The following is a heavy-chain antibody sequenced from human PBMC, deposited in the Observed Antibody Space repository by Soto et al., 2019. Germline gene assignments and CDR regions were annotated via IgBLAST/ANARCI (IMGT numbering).Heavy chain of an antibody. Sequence: GGSLRLSCAASGFTFSSYSMNWVRQAPGKGLEWVSSISSSSSYIFYADSVKGRFTISRDNAKNSLYLQMNSLRAEDTAVYYWARGDYYDSSGPFSDAFDIWGQGTMVTVSS. V-gene: IGHV3-21*01. CDR2: ISSSSSYI. CDR3: ARGDYYDSSGPFSDAFDI. D-gene: IGHD3-22*01. J-gene: IGHJ3*02. CDR1: GFTFSSYS.